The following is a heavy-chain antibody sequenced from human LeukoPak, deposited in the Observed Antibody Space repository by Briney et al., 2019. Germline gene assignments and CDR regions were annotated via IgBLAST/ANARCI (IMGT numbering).Heavy chain of an antibody. V-gene: IGHV5-51*01. CDR2: IYPGDSDT. CDR3: AKGEPTGNFDY. CDR1: GYSFTNNW. Sequence: GESLKISCKGSGYSFTNNWIGWVRQMPGKGLEWMGIIYPGDSDTRYSPSFQGQVTISADKSITTAYLQWSSLKASDTAIYYCAKGEPTGNFDYLGQGTLVTVSS. D-gene: IGHD1-1*01. J-gene: IGHJ4*02.